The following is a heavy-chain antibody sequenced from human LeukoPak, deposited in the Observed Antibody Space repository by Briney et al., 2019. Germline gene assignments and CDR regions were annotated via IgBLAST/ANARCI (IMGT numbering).Heavy chain of an antibody. V-gene: IGHV3-48*01. CDR1: GFTFNTYT. Sequence: GGSLRLSCAASGFTFNTYTMNWVRQAPGKGLEWVSYISGSSGIIDYADSVRGRFTISRDNAKNSLYLQMNSLRAEDTAVYYCASLKRFDPWGQGTLVTVSS. CDR3: ASLKRFDP. CDR2: ISGSSGII. J-gene: IGHJ5*02.